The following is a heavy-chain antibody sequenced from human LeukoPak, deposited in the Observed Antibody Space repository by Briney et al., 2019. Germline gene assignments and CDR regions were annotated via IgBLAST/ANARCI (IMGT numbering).Heavy chain of an antibody. D-gene: IGHD3-22*01. CDR1: GFTFSSYA. J-gene: IGHJ4*02. Sequence: PGGSLRLSCAASGFTFSSYAMHWVRQAPGKGLEWVAVISYDGSNKYYADSVKGRFTISRDNSKNTLYLQMNSLRAEDTAVYYCAKGLIDSSGYFVDYWGQGTLVTVSS. CDR2: ISYDGSNK. V-gene: IGHV3-30-3*01. CDR3: AKGLIDSSGYFVDY.